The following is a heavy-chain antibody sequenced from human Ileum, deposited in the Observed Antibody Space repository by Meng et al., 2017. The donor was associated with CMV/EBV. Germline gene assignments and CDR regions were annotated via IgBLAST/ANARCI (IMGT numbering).Heavy chain of an antibody. D-gene: IGHD2-15*01. CDR1: GFTFSSYW. V-gene: IGHV3-7*01. Sequence: GESLKISCAASGFTFSSYWMSWVRQAPGKGLEWVANIKQDGSEKYYVDSVKGRFTISRDNAKNSLHLQMNSLRVEDTAVYYCARSQGRYCSGGSCYGTSYYYGMDVWGQGTTVTVSS. CDR3: ARSQGRYCSGGSCYGTSYYYGMDV. CDR2: IKQDGSEK. J-gene: IGHJ6*02.